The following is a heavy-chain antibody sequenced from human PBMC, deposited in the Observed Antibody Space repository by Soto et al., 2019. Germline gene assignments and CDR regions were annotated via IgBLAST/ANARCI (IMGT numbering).Heavy chain of an antibody. J-gene: IGHJ6*02. V-gene: IGHV4-39*07. Sequence: PSETLSLTCSVSGDSISNSRFYWAWIRQPPGEGLEWIGSIYHTGNAYYNPSLKSRVTISVDTSKNQFSLKLSSVTAADTAVYYCARGLGTYYYGLDVWGQGTTVTVSS. D-gene: IGHD7-27*01. CDR2: IYHTGNA. CDR3: ARGLGTYYYGLDV. CDR1: GDSISNSRFY.